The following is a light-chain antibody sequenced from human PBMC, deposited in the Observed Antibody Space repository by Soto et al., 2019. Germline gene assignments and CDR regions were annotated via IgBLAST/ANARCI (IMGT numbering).Light chain of an antibody. CDR2: GAS. CDR3: QQYNDWLT. CDR1: QSVNSN. J-gene: IGKJ4*01. V-gene: IGKV3-15*01. Sequence: EIVMTQSPATLSVSPGERATLSCRASQSVNSNLAWYQQKPGQAPRLLLYGASTRATGIPARFSGRGSGTEFTLTISSLQSEDFAVYYCQQYNDWLTFGGGTKVEIK.